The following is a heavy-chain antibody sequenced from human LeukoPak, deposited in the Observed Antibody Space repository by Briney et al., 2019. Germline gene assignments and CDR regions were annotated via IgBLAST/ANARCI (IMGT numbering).Heavy chain of an antibody. D-gene: IGHD3-22*01. CDR1: GFTFSSYA. CDR2: IKQDGSEK. Sequence: PGGSLRLSCAASGFTFSSYAMSWVRQAPGKGLEWVANIKQDGSEKYYVDSVRGRFTISRDNAKNSLYLQMNSLRAEDTAVYYCARDLNYYDSSGYFDYWGQGTLVTVSS. CDR3: ARDLNYYDSSGYFDY. J-gene: IGHJ4*02. V-gene: IGHV3-7*01.